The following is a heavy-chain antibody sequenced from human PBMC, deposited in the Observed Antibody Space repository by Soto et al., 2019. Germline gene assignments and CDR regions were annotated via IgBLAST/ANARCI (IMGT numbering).Heavy chain of an antibody. Sequence: GGSLRLSCAVSGFPLSSYGIHWVRKAPGKGLEWVAFMSYDGNKKYYADSVKGRFTISRDNSKNTLYLQMDSLRAEDTAVYYCAKGLSVIQEWIIDGHWGQGTQVTVSS. J-gene: IGHJ4*02. D-gene: IGHD5-18*01. CDR1: GFPLSSYG. CDR3: AKGLSVIQEWIIDGH. V-gene: IGHV3-30*18. CDR2: MSYDGNKK.